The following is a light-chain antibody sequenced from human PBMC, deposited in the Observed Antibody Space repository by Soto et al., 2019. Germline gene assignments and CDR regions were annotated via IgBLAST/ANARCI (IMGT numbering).Light chain of an antibody. V-gene: IGKV1-5*01. CDR1: QSITSW. J-gene: IGKJ4*01. CDR2: DAS. CDR3: QQYNSHDDIA. Sequence: DIQITQSPSTLSASVGDRVTITCRASQSITSWLAWYQQKPGNAHNLLIYDASSLQSGVPSRFSGSGSGTEFTLTISSLQPDDSATYYCQQYNSHDDIAFGRGTKVEIK.